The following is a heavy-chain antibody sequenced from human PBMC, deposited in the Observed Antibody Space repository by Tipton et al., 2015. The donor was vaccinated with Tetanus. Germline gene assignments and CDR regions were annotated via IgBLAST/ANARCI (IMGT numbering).Heavy chain of an antibody. CDR3: ARGTTLDY. V-gene: IGHV4-4*07. D-gene: IGHD4-11*01. CDR2: LYTSGDT. Sequence: TLSLTCTVSGVSINSYYWNWIRQPAGKGLEWIGRLYTSGDTDYNPSLKSRVTMSVDTSKNQFSLNLSSVTAADTAVYYCARGTTLDYWGQGTLVTVSS. J-gene: IGHJ4*02. CDR1: GVSINSYY.